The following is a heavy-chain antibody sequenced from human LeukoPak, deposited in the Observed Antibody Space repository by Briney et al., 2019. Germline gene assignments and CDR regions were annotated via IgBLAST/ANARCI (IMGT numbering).Heavy chain of an antibody. CDR3: AREGCSSSSCYDY. V-gene: IGHV3-48*03. CDR1: GFPFSSYE. Sequence: GGSLRLSCAASGFPFSSYEMNWVRQAPGKGLEWVSYISGSGSSIYYADSVKGRFTVSRDNAKNSLYLQMNSLRAEDTAVYYCAREGCSSSSCYDYWGQGTLVTVSS. D-gene: IGHD2-2*01. J-gene: IGHJ4*02. CDR2: ISGSGSSI.